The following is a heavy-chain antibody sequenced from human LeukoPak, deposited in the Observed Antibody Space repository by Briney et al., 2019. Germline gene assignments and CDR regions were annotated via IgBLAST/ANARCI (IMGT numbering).Heavy chain of an antibody. D-gene: IGHD3-10*01. CDR2: ITVSGGGT. CDR3: TWGSGYWFDP. J-gene: IGHJ5*02. V-gene: IGHV3-23*01. CDR1: RFSFNTYA. Sequence: VGALRLSCAASRFSFNTYAMMWVRQAPGKGQERVSGITVSGGGTYYADFVRGRFTISRDNSKNTLSLQMNSLRVEDTAVYYCTWGSGYWFDPRGQGTLVTVSS.